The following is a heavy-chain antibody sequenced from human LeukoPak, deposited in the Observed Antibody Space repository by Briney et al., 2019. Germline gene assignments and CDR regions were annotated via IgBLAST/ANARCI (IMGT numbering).Heavy chain of an antibody. J-gene: IGHJ6*03. CDR2: INPSGGST. CDR1: GYTFTGYY. Sequence: GASVKVSCKASGYTFTGYYIHWVRQAPGQGLEWMGIINPSGGSTSYAQKFQGRVTTTRDMSTSTVYMELSSLRSEDTAVYYCARNSGYDANYYYYYYMDVWGKGTTVTVSS. CDR3: ARNSGYDANYYYYYYMDV. D-gene: IGHD5-12*01. V-gene: IGHV1-46*01.